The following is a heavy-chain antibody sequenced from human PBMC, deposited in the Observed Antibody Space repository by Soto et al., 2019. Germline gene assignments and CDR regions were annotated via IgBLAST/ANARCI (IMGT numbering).Heavy chain of an antibody. CDR1: GFRFSDHY. D-gene: IGHD3-10*01. V-gene: IGHV3-11*01. CDR3: AGDPYYYGSAF. CDR2: ISGGGTTT. J-gene: IGHJ4*02. Sequence: GGSLRLSCAASGFRFSDHYMTWIRQAPGKGLEWVSKISGGGTTTYYADSVKGRFTVSRDNAKNSLYPQMTSLRAEDTAVYYCAGDPYYYGSAFWGQGTLVTVSS.